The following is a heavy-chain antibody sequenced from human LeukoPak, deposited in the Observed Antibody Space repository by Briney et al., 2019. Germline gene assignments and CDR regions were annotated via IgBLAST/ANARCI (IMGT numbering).Heavy chain of an antibody. CDR3: ARIYYYGSLIRRYGMDV. J-gene: IGHJ6*02. Sequence: SETLSLTCTVSGGSISSYYWSWIRQPPGKGLEWIGYIYYSGSTNYNPSLKSRVTISVDTSKNQFSLKLSSVTAADTAVYYCARIYYYGSLIRRYGMDVWGQGTTVTVSS. CDR2: IYYSGST. CDR1: GGSISSYY. V-gene: IGHV4-59*12. D-gene: IGHD3-10*01.